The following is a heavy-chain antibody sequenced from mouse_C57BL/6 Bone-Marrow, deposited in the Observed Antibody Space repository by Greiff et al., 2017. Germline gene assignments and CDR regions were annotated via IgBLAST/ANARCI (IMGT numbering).Heavy chain of an antibody. J-gene: IGHJ4*01. Sequence: EVHLVESGAELVRPGASVKLSCTASGFNIKDDYMHWVKQRPEQGLEWIGWIDPENGDTEYASKFQGKATITADTSSNTAYLQLSSLTSEDTAVYYCTTEDGYFYAMDYWGQGTSVTVSS. D-gene: IGHD2-3*01. CDR1: GFNIKDDY. CDR2: IDPENGDT. CDR3: TTEDGYFYAMDY. V-gene: IGHV14-4*01.